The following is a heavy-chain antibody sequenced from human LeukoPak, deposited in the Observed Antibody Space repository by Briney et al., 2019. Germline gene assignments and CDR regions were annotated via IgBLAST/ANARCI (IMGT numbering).Heavy chain of an antibody. J-gene: IGHJ6*02. D-gene: IGHD5-12*01. V-gene: IGHV3-23*01. Sequence: PGGSLRLSCAASGFTFSSYAISWVRQAPGKGLEWVSAISGSGGSTYYADSVKGRFTISRDNSKNTLHLQMSSLRAEDTAVYYCAKHHYDVYYYYAMGVWGQGTTVTVSS. CDR1: GFTFSSYA. CDR3: AKHHYDVYYYYAMGV. CDR2: ISGSGGST.